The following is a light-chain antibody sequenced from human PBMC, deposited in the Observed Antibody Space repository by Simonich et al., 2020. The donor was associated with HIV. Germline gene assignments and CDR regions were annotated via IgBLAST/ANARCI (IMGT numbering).Light chain of an antibody. Sequence: DIQLTQSPSFLSASVGDRVTITCQASQDISNYLNWYQQKPGKAPKLLIYKASSLESGVPLRFSGSGFVTEFTLTISSLQPDDFATYYCQQYNNYRTFGQGTKVEIK. CDR3: QQYNNYRT. J-gene: IGKJ1*01. CDR1: QDISNY. CDR2: KAS. V-gene: IGKV1-5*03.